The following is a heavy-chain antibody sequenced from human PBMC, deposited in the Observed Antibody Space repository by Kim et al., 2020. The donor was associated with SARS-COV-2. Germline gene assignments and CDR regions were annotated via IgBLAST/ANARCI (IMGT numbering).Heavy chain of an antibody. CDR3: AKDMLGWIAAAGYYYYYGMDV. CDR2: ISGDGGST. V-gene: IGHV3-43*02. CDR1: GFTFDDYA. D-gene: IGHD6-13*01. J-gene: IGHJ6*02. Sequence: GGSLRLSCAASGFTFDDYAMHWVRQAPGKGLEWVSLISGDGGSTYYADSVKGRFTISRDNSKNSLYLQMNSLRTEDTALYYCAKDMLGWIAAAGYYYYYGMDVCGQGTTVTVSS.